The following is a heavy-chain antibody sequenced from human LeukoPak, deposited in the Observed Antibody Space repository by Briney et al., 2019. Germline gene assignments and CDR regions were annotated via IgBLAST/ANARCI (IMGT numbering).Heavy chain of an antibody. V-gene: IGHV1-69*05. CDR3: ARDGSSGYIPRV. CDR2: IIPIFGTA. Sequence: SVKVSCKASGGTFSSYAISWVRQAPGQGHEWMGGIIPIFGTANYAQKFQGRVTITTDESTSTAYMELSSLRSEDTAVYYCARDGSSGYIPRVWGQGTLVTVSS. CDR1: GGTFSSYA. D-gene: IGHD3-22*01. J-gene: IGHJ4*02.